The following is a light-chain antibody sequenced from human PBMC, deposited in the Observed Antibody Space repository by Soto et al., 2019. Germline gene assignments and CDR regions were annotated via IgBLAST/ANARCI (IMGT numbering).Light chain of an antibody. Sequence: EIVLTQSPGTLSLSPGERATLSCRASQSFSSNYLAWYQQKPGQAPRILIYGATTRATGIPDRFSGSESGTDFTLTISRLEPEDSAGYYCQQYSSVWTFGQGTKVEIK. CDR2: GAT. CDR3: QQYSSVWT. CDR1: QSFSSNY. V-gene: IGKV3-20*01. J-gene: IGKJ1*01.